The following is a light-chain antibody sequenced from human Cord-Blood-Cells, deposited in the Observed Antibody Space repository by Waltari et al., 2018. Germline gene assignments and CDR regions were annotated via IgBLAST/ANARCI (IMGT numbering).Light chain of an antibody. CDR1: SSDVGCYNY. CDR2: DVS. J-gene: IGLJ2*01. V-gene: IGLV2-11*01. CDR3: CSYAGSYTFR. Sequence: QSALTQPRSVSGSPGQSVTISCTGTSSDVGCYNYVSWYQQHPGKAPNLMIYDVSERTAGVPDRFSVSKSGNTASLTISGLQAGDEADYYCCSYAGSYTFRFGGGTKLTVL.